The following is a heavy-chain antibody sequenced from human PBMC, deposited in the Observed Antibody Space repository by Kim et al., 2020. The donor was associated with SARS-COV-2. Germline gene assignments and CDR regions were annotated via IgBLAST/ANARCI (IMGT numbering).Heavy chain of an antibody. V-gene: IGHV4-39*01. J-gene: IGHJ5*02. Sequence: SETLSLTCTVSGGSISSSSYYWGWIRQPPGKGLEWIGSIYYSGSTYYNPSLKSRVTISVDTSKNQFSLKLSSVTAADTAVYYCARPGFYYGSGSYPNWFDPWGQGTLVTVSS. D-gene: IGHD3-10*01. CDR2: IYYSGST. CDR1: GGSISSSSYY. CDR3: ARPGFYYGSGSYPNWFDP.